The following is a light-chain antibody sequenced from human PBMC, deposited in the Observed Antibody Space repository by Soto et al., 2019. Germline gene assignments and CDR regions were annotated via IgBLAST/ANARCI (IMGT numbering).Light chain of an antibody. J-gene: IGKJ5*01. V-gene: IGKV1-5*01. CDR3: QQRYSTPPVT. Sequence: DIQMTQSPSTLSASVGDRVTITCRASQNINMWLAWYQQKPGKAPKLLIYDAFNLESGVPSRFSGSASGTEFTLTISGLQPDDFATYYCQQRYSTPPVTFGQGTRLEI. CDR2: DAF. CDR1: QNINMW.